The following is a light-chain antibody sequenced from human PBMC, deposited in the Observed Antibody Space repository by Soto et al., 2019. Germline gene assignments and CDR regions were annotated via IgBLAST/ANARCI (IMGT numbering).Light chain of an antibody. CDR1: QSFYSNF. Sequence: EIVLSQSLGTLSLSAGERATLSCRASQSFYSNFLAWYQQKSGQAPRLLIYGASSRATGIPDRFSGSASGTDFTLTISRLEPEDFAVYYCQQYGYSLTFGGGTKVDIK. V-gene: IGKV3-20*01. CDR2: GAS. J-gene: IGKJ4*01. CDR3: QQYGYSLT.